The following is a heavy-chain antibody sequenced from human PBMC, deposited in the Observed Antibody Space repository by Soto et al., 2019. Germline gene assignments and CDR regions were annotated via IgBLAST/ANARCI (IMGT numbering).Heavy chain of an antibody. CDR3: AKDRSSWSSAGVDV. D-gene: IGHD6-13*01. Sequence: PGGSLRLSCAASGFTFSSYGMHWVRQAPGKGLEWVAVISYDGSNKYYADSVKGRFTISRDNSKNTLYLQMNSLRAEGTAVYYCAKDRSSWSSAGVDVWGQGTTVTAP. J-gene: IGHJ6*02. CDR2: ISYDGSNK. CDR1: GFTFSSYG. V-gene: IGHV3-30*18.